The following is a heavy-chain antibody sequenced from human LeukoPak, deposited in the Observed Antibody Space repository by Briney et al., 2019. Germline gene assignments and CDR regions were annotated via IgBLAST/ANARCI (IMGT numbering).Heavy chain of an antibody. D-gene: IGHD2/OR15-2a*01. V-gene: IGHV3-33*08. CDR1: GFTFGSYG. Sequence: GGSLRLSCAASGFTFGSYGMHWVRQAPGKGLEWVALIWYDGSNKYYADSVKGRLTISRDNSKNTLYLQMNSLRAEDTAVYYCAREGPRGNSQFDYWGQGTLVTVSS. J-gene: IGHJ4*02. CDR3: AREGPRGNSQFDY. CDR2: IWYDGSNK.